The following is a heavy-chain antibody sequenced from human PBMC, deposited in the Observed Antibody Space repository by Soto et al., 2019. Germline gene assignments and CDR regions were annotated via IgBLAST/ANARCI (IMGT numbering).Heavy chain of an antibody. Sequence: EVQLVESGGGLIQPGGSLRLSCAASGFIFNTYSMNWVRQAPGKGLEWVSYISGSSQTIFYADSVRGRFTISRDNANNSTYLQMVSLRDEDTAVYYCARTLSWRGGPFVSWGQGTLVTVSS. V-gene: IGHV3-48*02. CDR1: GFIFNTYS. CDR2: ISGSSQTI. J-gene: IGHJ4*02. CDR3: ARTLSWRGGPFVS. D-gene: IGHD2-15*01.